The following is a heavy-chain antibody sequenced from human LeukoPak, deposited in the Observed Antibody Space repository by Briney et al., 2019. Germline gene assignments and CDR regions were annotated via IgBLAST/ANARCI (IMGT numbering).Heavy chain of an antibody. V-gene: IGHV3-30*18. D-gene: IGHD3-22*01. CDR1: RFTFSSYG. Sequence: PGGSLRLSCAASRFTFSSYGMHWVRQAPGKGLEWVAVISYDESFKYYSDSVKGRFTISRDNSKNTLYLQMNSLRAEDTAVYYCAKSGDDSSQGLDVWGKGTTVTVSS. J-gene: IGHJ6*04. CDR3: AKSGDDSSQGLDV. CDR2: ISYDESFK.